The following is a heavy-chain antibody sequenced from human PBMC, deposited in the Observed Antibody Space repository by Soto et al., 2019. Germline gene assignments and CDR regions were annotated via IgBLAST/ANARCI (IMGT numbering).Heavy chain of an antibody. CDR2: IIPIFGTA. J-gene: IGHJ6*04. D-gene: IGHD2-15*01. Sequence: QVQLVQSGAEVKKPGSSVKVSCKASGGTFSSYAISWVRQAPGQGLEWMGGIIPIFGTANYAQKFQGRVTITADEYTRTAYMELSSLRSEDTAVYYCARDWGYCSGGSCYGTYYYYGMDVWGKGTTVTVSS. CDR3: ARDWGYCSGGSCYGTYYYYGMDV. V-gene: IGHV1-69*01. CDR1: GGTFSSYA.